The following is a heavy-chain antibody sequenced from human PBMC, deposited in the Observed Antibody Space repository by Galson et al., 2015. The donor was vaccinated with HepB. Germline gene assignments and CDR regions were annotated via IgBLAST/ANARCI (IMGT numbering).Heavy chain of an antibody. Sequence: SLRLSCAASEFAFGAYTMHWVRQAPGKGVEWVAAITNNGGTKFYADSVRGRVTISRDNSESTVSLQMTNLRVEDTALYYCVRDQIGTFAFDIWGQGTMVTVSS. D-gene: IGHD1-26*01. CDR2: ITNNGGTK. CDR3: VRDQIGTFAFDI. J-gene: IGHJ3*02. V-gene: IGHV3-30-3*01. CDR1: EFAFGAYT.